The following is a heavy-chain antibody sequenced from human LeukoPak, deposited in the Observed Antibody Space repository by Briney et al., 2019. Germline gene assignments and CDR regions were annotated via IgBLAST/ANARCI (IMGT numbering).Heavy chain of an antibody. D-gene: IGHD3-10*01. V-gene: IGHV3-33*08. CDR1: GFPFRSYG. Sequence: GSSLSLSCAASGFPFRSYGMHWVRQAPGKGLEGVAVIWYDGSNKYYADSAKGRFTISRDNSKNTLYLQMSSLRAEETALYYCARESTTMVRGVIQHWGQGTLVTVSS. J-gene: IGHJ1*01. CDR3: ARESTTMVRGVIQH. CDR2: IWYDGSNK.